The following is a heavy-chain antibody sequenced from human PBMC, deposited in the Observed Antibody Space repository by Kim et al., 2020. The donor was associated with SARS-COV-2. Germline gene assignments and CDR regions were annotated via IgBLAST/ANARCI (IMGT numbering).Heavy chain of an antibody. J-gene: IGHJ6*02. CDR2: IRSKAYGGTT. CDR1: GFTFGDYA. D-gene: IGHD3-22*01. V-gene: IGHV3-49*03. Sequence: GGSLRLSCTASGFTFGDYAMSWFRQAPGKGLEWVGFIRSKAYGGTTEYAASVKGRFTISRDDSKSIAYLQMNSLKTEDTAVYYCTRWYYDSSGQYGMDGWGQGTTVTVSS. CDR3: TRWYYDSSGQYGMDG.